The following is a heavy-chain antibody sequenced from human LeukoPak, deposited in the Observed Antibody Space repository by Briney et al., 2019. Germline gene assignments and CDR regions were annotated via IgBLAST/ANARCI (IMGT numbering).Heavy chain of an antibody. CDR2: ISSSGSTI. CDR3: ARAPSEKGPKGLYFDY. Sequence: GGSLRLSCAASGFTFSDYYMSWIRQAPVKGLEWVSYISSSGSTIYYADSVKGRFTISRDNAKNSLYLQMNSLRAEDTAVYYCARAPSEKGPKGLYFDYWGQGTLVTVSS. J-gene: IGHJ4*02. V-gene: IGHV3-11*04. CDR1: GFTFSDYY.